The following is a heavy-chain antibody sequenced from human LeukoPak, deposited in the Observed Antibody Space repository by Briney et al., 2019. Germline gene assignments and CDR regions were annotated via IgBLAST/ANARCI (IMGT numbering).Heavy chain of an antibody. J-gene: IGHJ4*02. Sequence: AGGSLRLSCAASGFTFSSYWMSWVRQAPGKGLEWGANMKYDGSEKYCVDSVKGRFTISRDNAKNSLYLQMNSLRAEDTAVYYCARDIEAAGLFLDYWGQGTLVTVSS. V-gene: IGHV3-7*01. CDR1: GFTFSSYW. CDR3: ARDIEAAGLFLDY. D-gene: IGHD6-13*01. CDR2: MKYDGSEK.